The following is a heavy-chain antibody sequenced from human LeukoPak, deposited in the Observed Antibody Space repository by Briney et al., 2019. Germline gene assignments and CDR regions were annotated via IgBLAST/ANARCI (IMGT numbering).Heavy chain of an antibody. CDR2: ISTNGGST. J-gene: IGHJ4*02. CDR3: ARDGGYCLDY. D-gene: IGHD2-21*01. Sequence: GGSLRLSCAASGFTFRSYGMHWVRQAPGKGLEYVSAISTNGGSTYYANSVKGRFTISRDNSKNTLYLQMNSLRPEDTAVYYCARDGGYCLDYWGQGTLVTVSS. V-gene: IGHV3-64*01. CDR1: GFTFRSYG.